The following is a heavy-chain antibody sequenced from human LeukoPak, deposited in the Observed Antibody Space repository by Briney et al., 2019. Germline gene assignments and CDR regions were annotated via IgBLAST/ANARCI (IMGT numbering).Heavy chain of an antibody. CDR2: SSGSGGST. V-gene: IGHV3-23*01. J-gene: IGHJ6*02. D-gene: IGHD4-17*01. CDR3: AKYYGQGDYYYYYGMDV. Sequence: PGGSLRLSCAASGFTVSSNYMSWVRQAPGTGLEWVSGSSGSGGSTYYADSVKGRFTISRDNSKNTLYLQMNSLRAEDTAVYYCAKYYGQGDYYYYYGMDVWGQGTTVTVSS. CDR1: GFTVSSNY.